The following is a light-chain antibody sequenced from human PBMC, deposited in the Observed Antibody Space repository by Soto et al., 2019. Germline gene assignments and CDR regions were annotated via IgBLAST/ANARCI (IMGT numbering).Light chain of an antibody. Sequence: EIVLTQSPGTLSLSPGERATLSCRASQSVSSNYLAWYQQKPGQAPRLLIYDASSRATGIPYRFSGSGSGTDFTLTISRLEPEDFAVYYCQQYGSSPPIIFGQGTRLEIK. J-gene: IGKJ5*01. V-gene: IGKV3-20*01. CDR3: QQYGSSPPII. CDR2: DAS. CDR1: QSVSSNY.